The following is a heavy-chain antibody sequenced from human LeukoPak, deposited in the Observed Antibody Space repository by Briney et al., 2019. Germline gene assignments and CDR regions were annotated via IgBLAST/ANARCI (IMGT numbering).Heavy chain of an antibody. V-gene: IGHV1-2*06. CDR1: GSTFTDYY. Sequence: SVKVSCKASGSTFTDYYIHWVRQAPGQGLEWMGRINPNSGGTNYAQKFQGRVTLTRDTSISTAYMELNRLTSVDTAVYECPRASDFRGSSYGCPYWRQGTLLTVSS. D-gene: IGHD5-18*01. J-gene: IGHJ4*02. CDR2: INPNSGGT. CDR3: PRASDFRGSSYGCPY.